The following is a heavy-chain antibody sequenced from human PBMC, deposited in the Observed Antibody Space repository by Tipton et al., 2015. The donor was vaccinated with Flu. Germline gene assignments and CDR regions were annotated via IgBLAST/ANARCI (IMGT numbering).Heavy chain of an antibody. CDR1: RFSFSNYW. V-gene: IGHV3-7*01. CDR3: ARLGLPDH. D-gene: IGHD3-16*01. CDR2: IKEDGSEK. J-gene: IGHJ4*02. Sequence: SLRLSCAASRFSFSNYWMTWVRQAPGKGLEWVANIKEDGSEKNYVDSVKGRFTISRDNAKNSLFLQMTSLRAEDTAVYFCARLGLPDHWGQGTLVNVSS.